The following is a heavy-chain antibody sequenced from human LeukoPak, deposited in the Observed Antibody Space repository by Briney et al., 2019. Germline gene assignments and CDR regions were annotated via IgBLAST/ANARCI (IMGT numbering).Heavy chain of an antibody. D-gene: IGHD3-9*01. CDR3: AKDRYDYDILTGPDY. V-gene: IGHV3-30*18. Sequence: GGSLRLSCAASGFTFSSYGMHWVRQAPGKGLEWVAVISYDGSNKYYADSVKGRFTISRDNSKNTLYLQMNSLRAEDTAVYYCAKDRYDYDILTGPDYWGQGTLVTVSS. CDR1: GFTFSSYG. CDR2: ISYDGSNK. J-gene: IGHJ4*02.